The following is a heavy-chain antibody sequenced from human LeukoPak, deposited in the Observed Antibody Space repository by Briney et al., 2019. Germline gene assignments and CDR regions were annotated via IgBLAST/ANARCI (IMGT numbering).Heavy chain of an antibody. D-gene: IGHD1-26*01. Sequence: SETLSPTCTVSGGSISSYYWSWIRQPPGKGLEWIGYIYYSGSTNYNPSLKSRVTISVDTSKNQFSLKLSSVTAADTAVYYCARAYYQGDAFDIWGQGTMVTVSS. V-gene: IGHV4-59*01. CDR3: ARAYYQGDAFDI. J-gene: IGHJ3*02. CDR2: IYYSGST. CDR1: GGSISSYY.